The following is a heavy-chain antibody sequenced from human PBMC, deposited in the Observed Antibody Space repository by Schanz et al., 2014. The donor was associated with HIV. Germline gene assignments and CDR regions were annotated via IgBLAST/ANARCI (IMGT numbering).Heavy chain of an antibody. D-gene: IGHD3-16*01. CDR3: ARDNWGPDH. V-gene: IGHV3-7*01. CDR1: GFPFSSYA. Sequence: EVQLVESGGGLVKPGGSLRLSCTGSGFPFSSYAINWVRQAPGKGLEWLANVHPDGIHANMVDSVKGRFIISSDNTKNSVYLQMNSLTVEDTAVYFCARDNWGPDHWGQGTLVTVSS. J-gene: IGHJ4*02. CDR2: VHPDGIHA.